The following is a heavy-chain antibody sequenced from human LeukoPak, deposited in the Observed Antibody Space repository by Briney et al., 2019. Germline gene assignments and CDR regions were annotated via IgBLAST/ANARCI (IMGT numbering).Heavy chain of an antibody. CDR3: ARVDGDYVDSGRRKIDY. Sequence: PSETLSLTCAVYGGSFGGYYWSWIRQPPGEGLEWIGEINHSGSTNYNPSLKSRVTISVDTSKNQFSLKLSSVTAADTAVYYCARVDGDYVDSGRRKIDYWGQGTLVTVSS. CDR1: GGSFGGYY. D-gene: IGHD4-17*01. J-gene: IGHJ4*02. CDR2: INHSGST. V-gene: IGHV4-34*01.